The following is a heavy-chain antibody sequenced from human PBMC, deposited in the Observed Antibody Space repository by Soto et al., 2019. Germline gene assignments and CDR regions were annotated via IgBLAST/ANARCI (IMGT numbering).Heavy chain of an antibody. V-gene: IGHV4-30-2*01. CDR2: IYHSGST. D-gene: IGHD5-12*01. Sequence: QLQLQESGSGLVKPSQTLSLTCAVSGGSISSGGYSWSWIRQPPGKGLEWIGYIYHSGSTYYNPSLKSRVTISVDTSKIQFSLKLSSATAAATAVYYCARAGYSGYDPFDYWGQGTPVTVSS. CDR3: ARAGYSGYDPFDY. J-gene: IGHJ4*02. CDR1: GGSISSGGYS.